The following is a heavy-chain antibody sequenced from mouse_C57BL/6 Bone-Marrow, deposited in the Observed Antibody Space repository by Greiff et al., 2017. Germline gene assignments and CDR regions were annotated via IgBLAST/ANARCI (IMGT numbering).Heavy chain of an antibody. Sequence: VQLQESGPGLVQPSQSLSITCTVSGFSLTSYGVHWVRQSPGKGLEWLGVIWSGGSTDYNAAFISRLSISKDNSKSQVFFKMNSLQADDTAIYYCARSSPYDGYPYYYAMDYWGQGTSVTVSS. CDR3: ARSSPYDGYPYYYAMDY. J-gene: IGHJ4*01. CDR1: GFSLTSYG. D-gene: IGHD2-3*01. CDR2: IWSGGST. V-gene: IGHV2-2*01.